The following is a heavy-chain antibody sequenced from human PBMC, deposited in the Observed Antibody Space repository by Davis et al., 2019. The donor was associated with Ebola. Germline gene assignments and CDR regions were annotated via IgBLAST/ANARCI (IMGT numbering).Heavy chain of an antibody. CDR2: IYHSGST. CDR1: GGSIISSNW. D-gene: IGHD2-2*01. J-gene: IGHJ5*02. CDR3: ARIVVPAGINWLDP. V-gene: IGHV4-4*02. Sequence: PSETLSLTCAVSGGSIISSNWWIWVRQPPGKGLEWIGEIYHSGSTNYNPSLKSRVTISVDKSKNQFSLKLRSVTAADTAVYYCARIVVPAGINWLDPWGQGTLVTVSS.